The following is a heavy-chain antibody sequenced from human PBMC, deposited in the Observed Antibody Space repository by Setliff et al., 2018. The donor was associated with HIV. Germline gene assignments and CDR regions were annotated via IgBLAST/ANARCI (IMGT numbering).Heavy chain of an antibody. V-gene: IGHV4-61*02. D-gene: IGHD3-22*01. CDR2: IYISGST. CDR3: AVRRYYDSTGYYDY. CDR1: GGSISSGSYY. Sequence: PSETLSLTCTVSGGSISSGSYYWSRIRQPAGKGLEWIGRIYISGSTKYNPSLKSRVTISLDTPKNQFSLKLKSVTAADTAVYYCAVRRYYDSTGYYDYWGQGTLVTVSS. J-gene: IGHJ4*02.